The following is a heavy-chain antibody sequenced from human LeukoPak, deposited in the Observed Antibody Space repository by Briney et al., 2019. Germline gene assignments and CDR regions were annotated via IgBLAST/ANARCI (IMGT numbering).Heavy chain of an antibody. CDR2: INHSGST. J-gene: IGHJ4*02. Sequence: SETLSLTCAVYGGSFSGYYWSWIRQPPGKGLEWIGEINHSGSTNYNPSLKSRVTISVDTSKNQFSLKLSSVTAADTAVYYCARLPKRGYSYRYYFDYWGQGTLVTVSS. CDR3: ARLPKRGYSYRYYFDY. D-gene: IGHD5-18*01. V-gene: IGHV4-34*01. CDR1: GGSFSGYY.